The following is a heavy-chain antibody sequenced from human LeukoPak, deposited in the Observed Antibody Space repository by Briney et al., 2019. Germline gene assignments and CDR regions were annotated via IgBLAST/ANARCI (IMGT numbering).Heavy chain of an antibody. CDR1: GYTFTGYY. J-gene: IGHJ4*02. V-gene: IGHV1-18*04. CDR2: ISAYNGNT. CDR3: ARRYCSSTSCYTGFDY. Sequence: ASVKVSCRASGYTFTGYYMHWVRQAPGQGLEWMGWISAYNGNTNYAQKLQGRVTMTTDTSTSTAYMELRSLRSDDTAVYYCARRYCSSTSCYTGFDYWGQGTLVTVSS. D-gene: IGHD2-2*02.